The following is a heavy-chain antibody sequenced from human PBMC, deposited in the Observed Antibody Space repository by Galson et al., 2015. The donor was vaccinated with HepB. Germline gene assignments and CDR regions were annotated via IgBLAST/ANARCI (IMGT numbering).Heavy chain of an antibody. CDR1: GFNSSIFW. CDR2: IKQDGREK. Sequence: SLRLSCAGSGFNSSIFWMSGVRQAPGKGLEWVANIKQDGREKYYVGPVKGRFTISRDNAGNSLYLQMNSLRGEDTALYYCARSSGGYFDSWGQGILVTVSS. V-gene: IGHV3-7*01. J-gene: IGHJ4*02. CDR3: ARSSGGYFDS. D-gene: IGHD1-26*01.